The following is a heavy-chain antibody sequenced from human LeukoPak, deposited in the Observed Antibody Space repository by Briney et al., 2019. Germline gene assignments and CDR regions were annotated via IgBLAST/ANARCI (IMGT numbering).Heavy chain of an antibody. J-gene: IGHJ4*02. CDR1: GFTFSSYS. Sequence: GGSLRLSCAASGFTFSSYSMNWVRQAPGKGLEWVSSISSSSYIYYADSVKGRFTISRDNAKNSLYLQMNSLRAEDTAVYYCARDYTAMVPLDYWGQGTLVTVSS. D-gene: IGHD5-18*01. CDR3: ARDYTAMVPLDY. CDR2: ISSSSYI. V-gene: IGHV3-21*01.